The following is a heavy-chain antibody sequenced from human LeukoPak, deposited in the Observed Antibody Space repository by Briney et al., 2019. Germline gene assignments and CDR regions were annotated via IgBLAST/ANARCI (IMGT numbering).Heavy chain of an antibody. V-gene: IGHV3-7*03. CDR3: AKDTDHCTHGVCHSFDY. Sequence: PGGPLRPPCAASGITLINYWLAWVGQRPGSGLKGLANVKHDGSEKNYVGSVKGRFTISRDNAKNSLYLQMNGLRAEDTALYYCAKDTDHCTHGVCHSFDYWGQGTLVTVSS. D-gene: IGHD2-8*01. J-gene: IGHJ4*02. CDR1: GITLINYW. CDR2: VKHDGSEK.